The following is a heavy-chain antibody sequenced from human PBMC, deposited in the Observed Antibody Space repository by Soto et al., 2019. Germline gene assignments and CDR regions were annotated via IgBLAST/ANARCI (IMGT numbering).Heavy chain of an antibody. CDR3: ARRYQTFGRYYFDY. D-gene: IGHD3-10*01. CDR1: GYTFTSYD. Sequence: GASVKVSCKASGYTFTSYDINWVRQATGQGLEWMGWMNPNSGNTGYAQKFQGRVAMTRNTSISTAYMELGSLRSEDTAVYYCARRYQTFGRYYFDYWGQGTLVTVS. J-gene: IGHJ4*02. CDR2: MNPNSGNT. V-gene: IGHV1-8*01.